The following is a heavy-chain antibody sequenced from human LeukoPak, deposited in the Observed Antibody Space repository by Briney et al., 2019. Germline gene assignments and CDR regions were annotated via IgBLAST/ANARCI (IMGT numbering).Heavy chain of an antibody. Sequence: GGSLRLSSAASGFTFSNYAMTWVRQAPGKGLEWVSGISDNGGSSYYADSVRGRFTISRDNSKNTLYLQMSSLKAEDRAVYFCARDGFPGAVTQNEGWWFFDLWGRGTLVTVSS. CDR1: GFTFSNYA. D-gene: IGHD1-1*01. CDR3: ARDGFPGAVTQNEGWWFFDL. CDR2: ISDNGGSS. J-gene: IGHJ2*01. V-gene: IGHV3-23*01.